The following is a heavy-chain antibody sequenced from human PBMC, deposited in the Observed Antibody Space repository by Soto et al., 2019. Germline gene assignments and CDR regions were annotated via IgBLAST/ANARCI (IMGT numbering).Heavy chain of an antibody. J-gene: IGHJ4*02. Sequence: ASVKVSCKASGYTFTSYAMHCVRQAPGQRLEWMAWINAGNGNTKYSQTFQGRVTITRDTSASTAYMELSSLRSEDTAVYYCARAACSSTSCYVFEYWGQGTLVTVSS. CDR1: GYTFTSYA. D-gene: IGHD2-2*01. V-gene: IGHV1-3*01. CDR3: ARAACSSTSCYVFEY. CDR2: INAGNGNT.